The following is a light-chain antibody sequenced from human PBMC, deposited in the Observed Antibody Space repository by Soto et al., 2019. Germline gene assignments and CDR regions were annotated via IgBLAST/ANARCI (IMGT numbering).Light chain of an antibody. J-gene: IGKJ2*01. CDR2: GAS. CDR1: QSVSSRN. Sequence: EIVLTQSPGTLSLSPGERATLSCRASQSVSSRNLAWYRQKPGQAPSLLIYGASNRATGIPDRFSGSGSGTDFTLTLSRLEPEDFAVYYCLRYGDSPPAYTFGQGTKLEIK. CDR3: LRYGDSPPAYT. V-gene: IGKV3-20*01.